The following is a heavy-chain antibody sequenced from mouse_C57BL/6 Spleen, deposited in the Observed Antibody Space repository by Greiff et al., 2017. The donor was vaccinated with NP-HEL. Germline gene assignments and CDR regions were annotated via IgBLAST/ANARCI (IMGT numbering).Heavy chain of an antibody. Sequence: QVQLKQPGAELVKPGASVKLSCKASGYTFTSYWMHWVKQRPGQGLEWIGMIHPNSGSTNYNEKFKSKATLTVDKSSSTAYMQLSSLTSEDSAVYYCARAPYYYGSSYYAMDYWGQGTSVTVSS. V-gene: IGHV1-64*01. CDR2: IHPNSGST. D-gene: IGHD1-1*01. CDR3: ARAPYYYGSSYYAMDY. J-gene: IGHJ4*01. CDR1: GYTFTSYW.